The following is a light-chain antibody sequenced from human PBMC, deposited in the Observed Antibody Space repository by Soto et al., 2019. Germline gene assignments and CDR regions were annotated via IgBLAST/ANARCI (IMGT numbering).Light chain of an antibody. CDR3: SSYTSSSTLYV. CDR2: EVN. V-gene: IGLV2-14*01. J-gene: IGLJ1*01. Sequence: SALTQPASVSGSPRQPITISCTGASSDVGGYTYVSWYQQHPGKAPKLMIYEVNNRPSGVSNRFSGSKSGNTASLTISGLQAEDEADYYCSSYTSSSTLYVFGTGTKVTVL. CDR1: SSDVGGYTY.